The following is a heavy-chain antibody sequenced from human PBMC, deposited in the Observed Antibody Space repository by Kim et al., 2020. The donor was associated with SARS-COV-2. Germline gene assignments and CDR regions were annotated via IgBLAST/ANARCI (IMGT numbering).Heavy chain of an antibody. D-gene: IGHD6-19*01. Sequence: SVKSRITINPDTSQNQFSLQLNSVTPEDTAVYYCARDAGSSGWPTPDWFDPWGQGTLVTVSS. J-gene: IGHJ5*02. V-gene: IGHV6-1*01. CDR3: ARDAGSSGWPTPDWFDP.